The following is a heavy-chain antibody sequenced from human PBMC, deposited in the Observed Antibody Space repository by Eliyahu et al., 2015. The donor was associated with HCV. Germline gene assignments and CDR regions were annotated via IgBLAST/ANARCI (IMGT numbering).Heavy chain of an antibody. Sequence: EVQLLESGGGVVQSGGSLRLSCAASGFAFSTDAMSWVRQAPGKGLXWXSTXTSSGSRAYYSDSVKGRITISRDNSENTMFLQMNNLRAEDTAIYYCASDGDYPPRSWGQGTLVTVSS. CDR3: ASDGDYPPRS. CDR1: GFAFSTDA. CDR2: XTSSGSRA. D-gene: IGHD4-17*01. J-gene: IGHJ4*02. V-gene: IGHV3-23*01.